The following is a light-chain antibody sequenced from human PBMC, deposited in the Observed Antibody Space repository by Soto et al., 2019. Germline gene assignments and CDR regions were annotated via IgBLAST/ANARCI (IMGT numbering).Light chain of an antibody. J-gene: IGKJ1*01. CDR3: QQYRDCPRK. Sequence: EIVMTQSPATLSLSPGERATLSCRASERLTGNLAWYQHKPGQAPRLLIYEVSTRATYIPARFSGRGSRTEFTLTISSLQSEDSAVYYCQQYRDCPRKFGKGTKVDI. CDR2: EVS. CDR1: ERLTGN. V-gene: IGKV3-15*01.